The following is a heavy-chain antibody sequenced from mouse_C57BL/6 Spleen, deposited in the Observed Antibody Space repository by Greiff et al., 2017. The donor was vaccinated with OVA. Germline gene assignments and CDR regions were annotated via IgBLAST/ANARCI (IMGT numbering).Heavy chain of an antibody. CDR3: ARAGTGFAY. CDR2: IYPRDGST. J-gene: IGHJ3*01. CDR1: GYTFTSYD. V-gene: IGHV1-85*01. D-gene: IGHD3-3*01. Sequence: VKLMESGPELVKPGASVKLSCKASGYTFTSYDINWVKPRPGQGLEWIGWIYPRDGSTKYNEKFKGKATLTVDTSSSTAYMELHSLTSEDSAVYFCARAGTGFAYWGQGTLVTVSA.